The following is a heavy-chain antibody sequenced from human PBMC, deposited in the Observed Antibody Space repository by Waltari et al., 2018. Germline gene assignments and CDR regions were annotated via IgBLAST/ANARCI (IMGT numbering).Heavy chain of an antibody. D-gene: IGHD3-22*01. CDR1: GGTFSSYD. J-gene: IGHJ3*02. CDR3: AREARHYDSSGHDAFDI. V-gene: IGHV1-69*13. CDR2: IIPIFGTA. Sequence: QVQLVQSGAEVKKPGSSVKVSCKASGGTFSSYDISWLRRAPGQGLEWMGGIIPIFGTANYAQKFQGRVTITADESTSTAYMELSSLRSEDTAVYYCAREARHYDSSGHDAFDIWGQGTMVTVSS.